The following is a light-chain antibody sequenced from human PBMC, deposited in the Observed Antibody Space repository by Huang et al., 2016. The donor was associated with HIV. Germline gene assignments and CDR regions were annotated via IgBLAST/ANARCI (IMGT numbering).Light chain of an antibody. CDR2: GAS. Sequence: IVMTQTPATLSVSPGERVTLSCRASQIININLAWYQQKPGQPPRHLIYGASTRATGVPGRFNGGGSGTEFTLAISSRQSEDFAVYYCQQYDNWPLTFGGGTKVEVK. V-gene: IGKV3-15*01. J-gene: IGKJ4*01. CDR3: QQYDNWPLT. CDR1: QIININ.